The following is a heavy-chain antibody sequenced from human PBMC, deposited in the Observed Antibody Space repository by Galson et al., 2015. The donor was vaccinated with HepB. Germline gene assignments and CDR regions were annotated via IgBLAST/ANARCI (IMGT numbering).Heavy chain of an antibody. V-gene: IGHV1-18*01. Sequence: SVKVSCKASGYSFTNYGINWVRQAPGQGLEWMGWISAYNGHTNYAQEFQGRVTMTTDTSTGTAYMEVRSLRSDDTAVYYCARGEDPYYYYMDVWGKGTTVTVSS. CDR2: ISAYNGHT. CDR1: GYSFTNYG. D-gene: IGHD1-26*01. J-gene: IGHJ6*03. CDR3: ARGEDPYYYYMDV.